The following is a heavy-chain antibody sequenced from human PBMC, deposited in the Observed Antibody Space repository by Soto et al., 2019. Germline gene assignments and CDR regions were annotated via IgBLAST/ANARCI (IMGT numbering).Heavy chain of an antibody. CDR1: GFTFSSYA. CDR3: AGYYYGSGSLYS. D-gene: IGHD3-10*01. CDR2: ISGSGGST. Sequence: PGGSLRLSCAASGFTFSSYAMSWVRQAPGKGLEWVSAISGSGGSTYYADSVKGRFTISRDNSKNTLYLQMSSLRADDTAVYYCAGYYYGSGSLYSWGQGTLVTVSS. J-gene: IGHJ4*02. V-gene: IGHV3-23*01.